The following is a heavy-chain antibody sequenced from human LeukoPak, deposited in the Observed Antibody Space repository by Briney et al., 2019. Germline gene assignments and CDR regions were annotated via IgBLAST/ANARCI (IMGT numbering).Heavy chain of an antibody. CDR3: ARHGSGYSYDY. J-gene: IGHJ4*02. CDR1: SGSISTSNYY. V-gene: IGHV4-39*07. CDR2: IFYSGST. Sequence: SETLSLTCTVSSGSISTSNYYWGWVRQPPGKALEWIGNIFYSGSTYYSPSLKSRVIISVDTSKNQFSLKLSSVTPADTAVYYCARHGSGYSYDYWGQGTLVTVSS. D-gene: IGHD5-18*01.